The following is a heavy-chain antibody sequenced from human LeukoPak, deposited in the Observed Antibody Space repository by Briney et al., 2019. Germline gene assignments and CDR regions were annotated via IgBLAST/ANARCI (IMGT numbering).Heavy chain of an antibody. CDR1: GFTFSSYS. CDR2: ISSGSTYI. D-gene: IGHD3-10*01. J-gene: IGHJ3*01. V-gene: IGHV3-21*01. CDR3: ARGDGATPPDAFDV. Sequence: PGGSLRLSCTASGFTFSSYSMDWVRQAPGKGLQWVSSISSGSTYIYYADSLKGRFTISRDNTKNSLYLQMNSLRGEDAAVYYCARGDGATPPDAFDVWGQGTMVTVSS.